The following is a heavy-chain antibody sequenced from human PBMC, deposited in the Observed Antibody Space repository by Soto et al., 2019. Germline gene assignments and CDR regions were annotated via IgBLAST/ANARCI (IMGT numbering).Heavy chain of an antibody. CDR2: ITDSSDTV. D-gene: IGHD3-3*01. CDR1: GFSFSNYN. J-gene: IGHJ4*02. Sequence: QPGGSLRLSCVASGFSFSNYNMNWFRQAPGKGLEWVSYITDSSDTVHYADSVRGRFTISRDNAESSLYLQMNSLRDEDAAVYFCARDFGHGYYLDYWGRGTLVTVSS. V-gene: IGHV3-48*02. CDR3: ARDFGHGYYLDY.